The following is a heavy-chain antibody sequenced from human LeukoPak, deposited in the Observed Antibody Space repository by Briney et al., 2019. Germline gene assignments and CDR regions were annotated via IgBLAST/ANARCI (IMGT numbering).Heavy chain of an antibody. Sequence: GSLRLSCAASGFTFSSYAMSWVRQPPGKGLEWIGEINHSGSTNYNPSLKRRVNISVDTSKNQFSLKLSSVTAADTAVYYCARDRHYSGSYSDDYWGQGTLVTVSS. D-gene: IGHD1-26*01. J-gene: IGHJ4*02. CDR2: INHSGST. V-gene: IGHV4-34*01. CDR1: GFTFSSYA. CDR3: ARDRHYSGSYSDDY.